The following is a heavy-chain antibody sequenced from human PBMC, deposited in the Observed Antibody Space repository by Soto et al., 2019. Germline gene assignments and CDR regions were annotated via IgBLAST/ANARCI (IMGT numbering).Heavy chain of an antibody. Sequence: QVQLVQSGAEVKKPGSSVKVSCKASGGTFSSYAISWVRQAPGQGLEWMGGIIPIFGTANYGQKFQGRVTITADESTSTAYMELSSLRSEDTAVYYCGGHIVVVPAAPTYYYYGMDVWGQGTTVTVSS. CDR1: GGTFSSYA. CDR3: GGHIVVVPAAPTYYYYGMDV. J-gene: IGHJ6*02. CDR2: IIPIFGTA. V-gene: IGHV1-69*01. D-gene: IGHD2-2*01.